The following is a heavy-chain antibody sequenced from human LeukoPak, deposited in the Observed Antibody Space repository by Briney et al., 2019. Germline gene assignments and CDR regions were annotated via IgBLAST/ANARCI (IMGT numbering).Heavy chain of an antibody. CDR2: ISWDGGST. J-gene: IGHJ6*03. V-gene: IGHV3-43D*03. Sequence: GGSLRLSCAASGFTVSSNYMSWVRQAPGKGLEWVSLISWDGGSTYYADSVKGRFTISRDNSKNSLYLQMNGQRAEDTALYYCAKEYYMDVWGKGTTVTVSS. CDR1: GFTVSSNY. CDR3: AKEYYMDV.